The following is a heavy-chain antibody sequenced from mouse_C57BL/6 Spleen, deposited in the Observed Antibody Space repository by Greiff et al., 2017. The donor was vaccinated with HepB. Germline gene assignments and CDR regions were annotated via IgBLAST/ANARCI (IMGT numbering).Heavy chain of an antibody. V-gene: IGHV1-66*01. CDR2: IYPGSGNT. J-gene: IGHJ3*01. D-gene: IGHD1-1*01. CDR3: ARTYYSWFAY. Sequence: VKLMESGPELVKPGASVKISCKASGYSFTSYYIHWVKQRPGQGLEWIGWIYPGSGNTKYNEKFKGKATLTADTSSSTAYMQLSSLTSEDSAVYYCARTYYSWFAYWGQGTLVTVSA. CDR1: GYSFTSYY.